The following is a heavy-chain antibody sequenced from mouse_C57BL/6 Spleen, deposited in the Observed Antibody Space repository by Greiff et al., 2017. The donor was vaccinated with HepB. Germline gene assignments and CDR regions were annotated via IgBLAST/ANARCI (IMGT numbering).Heavy chain of an antibody. V-gene: IGHV1-64*01. J-gene: IGHJ2*01. D-gene: IGHD1-1*01. CDR1: GYTFASYW. Sequence: QVQLQQPGAELVKPGASVKLSCKASGYTFASYWMHWVKQRPGQGLEWIGMIHPNSGSTNYNEKFKSKATLTVDKSSSTAYMQLSSLTSEDSAVYYCASSNYYGSSYGFDYWGQGTTLTVSS. CDR3: ASSNYYGSSYGFDY. CDR2: IHPNSGST.